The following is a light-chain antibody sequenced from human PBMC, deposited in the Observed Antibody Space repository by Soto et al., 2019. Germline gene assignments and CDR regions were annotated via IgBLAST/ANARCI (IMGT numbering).Light chain of an antibody. CDR1: SSDVGGYNY. CDR3: CSYVGSYTLV. J-gene: IGLJ2*01. V-gene: IGLV2-11*01. CDR2: DVS. Sequence: QSVLTQPRSVSGSPGQSVTISCTGTSSDVGGYNYVSWYQQHPGKAPKLMIYDVSKRPSGVPDRFSGSKSGNTASLTISGLQAEDEADYYCCSYVGSYTLVFGGGTQLTVL.